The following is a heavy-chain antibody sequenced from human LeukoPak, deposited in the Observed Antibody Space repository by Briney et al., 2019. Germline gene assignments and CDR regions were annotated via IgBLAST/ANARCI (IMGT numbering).Heavy chain of an antibody. D-gene: IGHD5-12*01. Sequence: PGGSLRLSCAASGFTVSSNYMSWVRQAPGKGLEWVSVIYSGGSTYYADSVKGRFTISRDNSKNTLYLQMNSLRAEDTAVYYCARDYGYSGYDHTDYWGQGTLVTVSS. CDR3: ARDYGYSGYDHTDY. J-gene: IGHJ4*02. V-gene: IGHV3-66*01. CDR2: IYSGGST. CDR1: GFTVSSNY.